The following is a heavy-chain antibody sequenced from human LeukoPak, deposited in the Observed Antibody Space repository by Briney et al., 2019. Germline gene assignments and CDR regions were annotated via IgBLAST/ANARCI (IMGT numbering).Heavy chain of an antibody. D-gene: IGHD3-22*01. CDR1: GGSISSYH. Sequence: SETLSLTCAVSGGSISSYHWSWIRQPPGKGLECVGYIYYSGSTNYNPSLKGGVSISVDQSKNQFSLKLSSVTAADTDVYYCARARNYYDSSDYYYEGDAFDIWGQGTMVTVSS. V-gene: IGHV4-59*01. J-gene: IGHJ3*02. CDR3: ARARNYYDSSDYYYEGDAFDI. CDR2: IYYSGST.